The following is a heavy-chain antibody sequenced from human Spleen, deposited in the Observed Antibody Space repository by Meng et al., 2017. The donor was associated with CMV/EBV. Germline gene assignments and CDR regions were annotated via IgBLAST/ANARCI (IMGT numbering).Heavy chain of an antibody. J-gene: IGHJ6*02. CDR3: AKEGSSGYYYGLDV. CDR2: IKQDGSEK. CDR1: GFTFSSYW. V-gene: IGHV3-7*03. D-gene: IGHD6-19*01. Sequence: GGSLRLSCAASGFTFSSYWMSWVRQAPGKGLEWVANIKQDGSEKYYVDSVKGRFTISRDNAKNSLYLQMNSLRAEDTALYYCAKEGSSGYYYGLDVWGQGTTVTVSS.